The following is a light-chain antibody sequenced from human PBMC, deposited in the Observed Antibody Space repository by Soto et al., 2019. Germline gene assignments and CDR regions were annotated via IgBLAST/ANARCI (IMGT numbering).Light chain of an antibody. CDR1: QSVTSKY. CDR2: GAS. CDR3: QQYANSPLS. V-gene: IGKV3-20*01. Sequence: EIVLTQSPGTLSLSPGERATLSCRARQSVTSKYLAWYKQKPGQAPRVVIYGASRRATGIPDRFSGSGSGTDFTRTISRLEPEDLAVYYCQQYANSPLSVGGGTTVEIK. J-gene: IGKJ4*01.